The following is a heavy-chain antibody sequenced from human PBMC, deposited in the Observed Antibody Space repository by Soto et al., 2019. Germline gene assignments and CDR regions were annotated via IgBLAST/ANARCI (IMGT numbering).Heavy chain of an antibody. J-gene: IGHJ6*03. V-gene: IGHV3-20*01. CDR2: INWNGGST. D-gene: IGHD3-3*01. CDR3: ARDLEDHYMDV. Sequence: GGSLRLSCAASGFTFDDYGMSWVRQAPGKGLEWVSGINWNGGSTGYADSVKGRFTISRDNAKNSLYLQMNSLRAEDTALYHCARDLEDHYMDVWGKGTTVTVSS. CDR1: GFTFDDYG.